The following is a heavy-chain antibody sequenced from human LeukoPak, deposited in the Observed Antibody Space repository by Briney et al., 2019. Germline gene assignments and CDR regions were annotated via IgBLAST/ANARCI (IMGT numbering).Heavy chain of an antibody. V-gene: IGHV4-59*11. CDR3: ARGPSYYNIDV. Sequence: SDTLSLTCTVSGGSISGHYWSWTRQPPGQGLEWIGNINFTVSTNYHTFLMRVITTSAKTTKNQFFLMGSPVTAADTALYYCARGPSYYNIDVWGKGTTVTVSS. J-gene: IGHJ6*03. CDR1: GGSISGHY. CDR2: INFTVST.